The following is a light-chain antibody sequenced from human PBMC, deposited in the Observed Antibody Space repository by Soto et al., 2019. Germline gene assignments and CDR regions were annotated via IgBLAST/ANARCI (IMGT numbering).Light chain of an antibody. V-gene: IGKV1-39*01. CDR2: AAS. J-gene: IGKJ5*01. Sequence: DIQMTQSPSSLSASVGDRVTITFRASQSISSYLNWYQQKPGKAPKLLIYAASSLQSGVPSRFSGSGSGTDFTLTISSLQPEDFATYYCQQSYSTPRSAFGQGTRLEIK. CDR1: QSISSY. CDR3: QQSYSTPRSA.